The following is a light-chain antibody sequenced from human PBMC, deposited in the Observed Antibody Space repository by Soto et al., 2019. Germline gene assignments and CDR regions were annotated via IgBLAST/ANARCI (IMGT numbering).Light chain of an antibody. CDR2: EVS. CDR3: SSYTAGGTI. Sequence: QSALPQPASVSGSPGQSITISCTGTSSDVGGYNYVSWYQQHPGKAPKLMIYEVSNRPSGVSNRFSGSKSGNTASLTISGLQAEDEADYYCSSYTAGGTIFGTGTKVTVL. CDR1: SSDVGGYNY. V-gene: IGLV2-14*01. J-gene: IGLJ1*01.